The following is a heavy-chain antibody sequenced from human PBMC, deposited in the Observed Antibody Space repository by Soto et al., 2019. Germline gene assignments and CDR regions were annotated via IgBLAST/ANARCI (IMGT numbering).Heavy chain of an antibody. CDR1: GYTFTSYA. CDR2: INAGNGNT. J-gene: IGHJ6*02. V-gene: IGHV1-3*01. CDR3: ARVRIAVAGPTPYYYYGMDV. D-gene: IGHD6-19*01. Sequence: ASVKVSCKASGYTFTSYAMHWVRQAPGQRLEWMGWINAGNGNTKYSQKFQGRVTITRDTSASTACMELRSLRSDDTAVYYCARVRIAVAGPTPYYYYGMDVWGQGTTVTVSS.